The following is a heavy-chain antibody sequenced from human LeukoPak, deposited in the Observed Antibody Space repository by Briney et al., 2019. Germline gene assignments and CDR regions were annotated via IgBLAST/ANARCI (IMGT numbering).Heavy chain of an antibody. CDR2: IYYSGST. V-gene: IGHV4-30-4*08. D-gene: IGHD6-19*01. CDR3: ARDISSGWYRAFDI. Sequence: PSETLPLTCTVSGGSISSGDYYWSWIRQPPGKGLEWIGYIYYSGSTYYNPSLKSRVTISVDTSKNQFSLKLSSVTAADTAVYYCARDISSGWYRAFDIWGQGTMVTVSS. J-gene: IGHJ3*02. CDR1: GGSISSGDYY.